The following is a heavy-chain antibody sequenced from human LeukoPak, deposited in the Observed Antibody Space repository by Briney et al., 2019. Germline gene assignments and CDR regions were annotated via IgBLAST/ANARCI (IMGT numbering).Heavy chain of an antibody. Sequence: ASVKVSCKASGYSFTDYYIHWVRLAPGQGLEWMGWINPKSGGTHYAQRFQGRVSMTRDTSINTVHLELSSLKTNDTAVYYCARAREGVWGSYSPWGQGTLVTVSS. CDR1: GYSFTDYY. CDR3: ARAREGVWGSYSP. CDR2: INPKSGGT. V-gene: IGHV1-2*02. D-gene: IGHD3-16*01. J-gene: IGHJ4*02.